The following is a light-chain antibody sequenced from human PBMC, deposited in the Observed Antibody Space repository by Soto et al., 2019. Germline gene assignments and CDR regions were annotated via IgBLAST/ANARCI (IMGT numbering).Light chain of an antibody. CDR2: DAS. Sequence: DIQVTQSPSTLSASVGDRVTITCRASQSISSWLAWYQQKPGKAPKLLIYDASTLESGVPSTFSGGGSGTEFTLTISSLQPGDFATYYCQQYSTYTWTFGQGTKVDIK. CDR1: QSISSW. J-gene: IGKJ1*01. CDR3: QQYSTYTWT. V-gene: IGKV1-5*01.